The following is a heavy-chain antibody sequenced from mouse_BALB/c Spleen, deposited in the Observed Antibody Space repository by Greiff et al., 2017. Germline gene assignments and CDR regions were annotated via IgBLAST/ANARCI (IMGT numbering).Heavy chain of an antibody. CDR2: INPSNGGT. CDR3: TRWVLPFDY. J-gene: IGHJ2*01. Sequence: QVQLQQSGAELVRPGASVKLSCKTSGYIFTSYWIHWVKQRPGQGLEWIGGINPSNGGTNFNEKFKSKATLTVDKSSSTAYMQLSSLTSEDSAVYYCTRWVLPFDYWGQGTTLTVSS. V-gene: IGHV1S81*02. CDR1: GYIFTSYW. D-gene: IGHD2-3*01.